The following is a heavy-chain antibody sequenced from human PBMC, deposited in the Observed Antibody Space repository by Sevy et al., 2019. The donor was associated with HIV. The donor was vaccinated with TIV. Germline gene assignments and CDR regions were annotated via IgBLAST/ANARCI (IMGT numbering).Heavy chain of an antibody. CDR1: GDSISSGDYY. CDR3: AGETRWRWVGEVGAFDI. Sequence: SETLSLTCTVSGDSISSGDYYWSWLRQPPGKGLEWIGYIYYSGSTYYNPFLKSRLIISVDTSKNQFSLKLSPVTAADTAVYDGAGETRWRWVGEVGAFDIWGQGTMVTVSS. V-gene: IGHV4-30-4*01. D-gene: IGHD4-17*01. CDR2: IYYSGST. J-gene: IGHJ3*02.